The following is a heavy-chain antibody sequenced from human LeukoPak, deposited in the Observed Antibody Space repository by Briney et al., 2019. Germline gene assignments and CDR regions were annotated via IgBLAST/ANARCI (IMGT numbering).Heavy chain of an antibody. V-gene: IGHV3-74*01. CDR3: ASWAGNTQSDSWSGPFDY. J-gene: IGHJ4*02. Sequence: QAGGSLRLSCAASGFTFSSYWMHWVRQAPGKGLVWVSRINTDGSSTSYADSVKGRFTISRDNAKNTLYLQMSSLRVEDTAVYYCASWAGNTQSDSWSGPFDYWGQGSLVTVSS. D-gene: IGHD3-3*01. CDR2: INTDGSST. CDR1: GFTFSSYW.